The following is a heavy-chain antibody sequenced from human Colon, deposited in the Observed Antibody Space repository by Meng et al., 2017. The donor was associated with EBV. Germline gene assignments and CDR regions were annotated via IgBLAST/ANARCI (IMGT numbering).Heavy chain of an antibody. V-gene: IGHV4-34*01. D-gene: IGHD3-9*01. J-gene: IGHJ4*02. CDR2: VSHPGSA. Sequence: QVLLQQVGAGLLKPSETLSLTGTVNGGSFSGYVWSWFRQPPGKGMEWIGEVSHPGSANYNPSLKSRVTISVDASEKQFSLRLTSVTAADSAVYYCARVPTTGYKDHWGQGTLVTVSS. CDR1: GGSFSGYV. CDR3: ARVPTTGYKDH.